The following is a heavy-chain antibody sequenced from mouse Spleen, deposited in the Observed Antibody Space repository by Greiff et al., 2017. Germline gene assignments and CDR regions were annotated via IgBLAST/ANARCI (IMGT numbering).Heavy chain of an antibody. CDR3: ARNLGPFAY. CDR1: GYAFTNYL. CDR2: INPGSGGT. Sequence: QVQLQQSGAELVRPGTSVKVSCKASGYAFTNYLIEWVKQRPGQGLEWIGVINPGSGGTNYNEKFKGKATLTADKSSSTAYMQLSSLTSEDSAVYFCARNLGPFAYWGQGTLVTVSA. V-gene: IGHV1-54*01. J-gene: IGHJ3*01. D-gene: IGHD4-1*01.